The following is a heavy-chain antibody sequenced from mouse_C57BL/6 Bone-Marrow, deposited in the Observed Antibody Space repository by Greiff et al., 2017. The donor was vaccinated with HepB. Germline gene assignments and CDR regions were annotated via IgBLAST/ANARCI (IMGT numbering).Heavy chain of an antibody. D-gene: IGHD1-1*01. V-gene: IGHV1-61*01. Sequence: VQLQQSGAELVRPGSSVKLSCKASGYTFTSYWMDWVKQRPGQGLEWIGNIYPSDSETHYNQKFKDKATLTVDKSSSTAYMQLSSLTSEDSAVYYCARRTTVVAHYFDYWGQGTTLTVSS. CDR1: GYTFTSYW. CDR3: ARRTTVVAHYFDY. J-gene: IGHJ2*01. CDR2: IYPSDSET.